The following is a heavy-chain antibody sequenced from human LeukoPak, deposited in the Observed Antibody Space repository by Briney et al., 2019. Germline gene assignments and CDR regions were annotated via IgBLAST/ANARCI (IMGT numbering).Heavy chain of an antibody. V-gene: IGHV4-59*01. CDR3: ARRRITMIDR. Sequence: PSETLSLTCAGSGGSISSYYWSWIRQPPGKGLEGIGYIYYSGSTNYNPSLKSRVTISVDPSKNQFSLKLSSVTAADTAVYYCARRRITMIDRWGQGTLVTVSS. CDR1: GGSISSYY. J-gene: IGHJ5*02. D-gene: IGHD3-22*01. CDR2: IYYSGST.